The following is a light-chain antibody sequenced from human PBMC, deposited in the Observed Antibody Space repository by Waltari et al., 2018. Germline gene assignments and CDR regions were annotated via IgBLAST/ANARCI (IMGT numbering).Light chain of an antibody. CDR1: NIGRQS. V-gene: IGLV3-21*04. CDR3: LVWHSTTDHHGV. Sequence: SYVVTQSPSVSVAPGETARITCGGDNIGRQSEHWYQQRPGQAPVLVISYDSDRPSGIPERFSGSNSGNTATLTISWVEADDEADYYCLVWHSTTDHHGVFGGGTKLTVL. J-gene: IGLJ2*01. CDR2: YDS.